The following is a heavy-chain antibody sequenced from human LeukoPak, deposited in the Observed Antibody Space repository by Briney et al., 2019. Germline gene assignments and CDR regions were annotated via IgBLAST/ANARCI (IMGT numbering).Heavy chain of an antibody. V-gene: IGHV3-23*01. CDR3: AKGGSYYDFWSGYYHFDF. D-gene: IGHD3-3*01. Sequence: GGSLRLSCAASGFTFSSYAMSWVRQAPGKGLEWVSAISGSGSNTYYADSVKGRFPIPRDNSKNTLYLQMNSLRAEDTAVYYCAKGGSYYDFWSGYYHFDFWGQGTLVTVSS. CDR2: ISGSGSNT. J-gene: IGHJ4*02. CDR1: GFTFSSYA.